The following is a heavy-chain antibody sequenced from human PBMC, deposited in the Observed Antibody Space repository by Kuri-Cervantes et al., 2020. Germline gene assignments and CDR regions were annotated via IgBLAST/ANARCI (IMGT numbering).Heavy chain of an antibody. CDR1: GFIFDDLA. CDR3: AKVSGYNRGWFDY. Sequence: SLKTSCAAPGFIFDDLAMHWVRQVPGKGLEWVTGISWNSGNIDHADSVKGRFTISRDHAKNSLYLQMNSLRAEDTALCYCAKVSGYNRGWFDYWGQGTLVTVSS. D-gene: IGHD6-19*01. J-gene: IGHJ4*02. V-gene: IGHV3-9*01. CDR2: ISWNSGNI.